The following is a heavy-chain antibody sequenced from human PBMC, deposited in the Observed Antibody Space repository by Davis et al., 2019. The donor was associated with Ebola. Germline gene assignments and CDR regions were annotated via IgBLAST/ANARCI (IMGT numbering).Heavy chain of an antibody. CDR3: ARDEGSGWYDNYSY. J-gene: IGHJ4*02. CDR2: INPSGGST. D-gene: IGHD6-19*01. V-gene: IGHV1-46*01. Sequence: ASVKVSCKASGYTFTSYGISWVRQAPGQGLEWMGIINPSGGSTSYAQKFQGRVTMTRDTSTSTVYMELSSLRSEDTAVYYCARDEGSGWYDNYSYWGQGTLVTVSS. CDR1: GYTFTSYG.